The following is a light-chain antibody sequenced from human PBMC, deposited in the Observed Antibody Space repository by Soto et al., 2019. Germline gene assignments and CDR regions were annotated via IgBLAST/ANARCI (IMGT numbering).Light chain of an antibody. V-gene: IGLV1-40*01. CDR1: SSNIGAGYD. CDR3: QSYDSSLSVI. Sequence: QSVLTQPPSVSGAPGQRVTISCTGSSSNIGAGYDVHWYQQLPGTAPKLLIYGNSNRPSGVPDRFSGSKSGTSASLPITGLQDEDEADYYCQSYDSSLSVIFGGGTKVTVL. CDR2: GNS. J-gene: IGLJ2*01.